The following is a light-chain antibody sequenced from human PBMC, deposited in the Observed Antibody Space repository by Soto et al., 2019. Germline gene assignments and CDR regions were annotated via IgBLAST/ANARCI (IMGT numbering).Light chain of an antibody. CDR2: DNN. V-gene: IGLV1-51*01. CDR3: GTCDISLSAVV. Sequence: QSVLTQPPSVFAAPGQKVTISCSGSSSNIGNNYVSWYQQLPGTAPKLLIYDNNKRPSGIPDRFSGSKSGTSATLGITGLQTVHEADYYCGTCDISLSAVVFGGGTKVTVL. J-gene: IGLJ2*01. CDR1: SSNIGNNY.